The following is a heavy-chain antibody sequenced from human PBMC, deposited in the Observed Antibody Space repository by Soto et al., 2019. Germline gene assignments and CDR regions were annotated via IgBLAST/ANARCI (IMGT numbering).Heavy chain of an antibody. Sequence: QVQLVQSGAEVKKPGASVKVSCKASGYTFTSYGISWVRQAPGQGLEWMGWISAYNGNTNYAQKLQGRVTMTTDTSTSTAYMELRSLRSDDTAVYYCARARERSLWFGDGAFDIWGQGTMVTVSS. J-gene: IGHJ3*02. CDR3: ARARERSLWFGDGAFDI. D-gene: IGHD3-10*01. V-gene: IGHV1-18*04. CDR1: GYTFTSYG. CDR2: ISAYNGNT.